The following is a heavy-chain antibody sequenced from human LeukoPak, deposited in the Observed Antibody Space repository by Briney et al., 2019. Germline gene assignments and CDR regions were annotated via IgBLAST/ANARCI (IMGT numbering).Heavy chain of an antibody. Sequence: QPGGSLRLSCAASGFTLSSYEMNWVRHAPGKGLEWVSYISSSGSTIYYADSVKGRFTISRDNAKNSLYLQMNSLRAEDTAVYYCARAGSGYRYWFDPWGQGTLVTVSS. CDR2: ISSSGSTI. CDR1: GFTLSSYE. CDR3: ARAGSGYRYWFDP. J-gene: IGHJ5*02. V-gene: IGHV3-48*03. D-gene: IGHD3-22*01.